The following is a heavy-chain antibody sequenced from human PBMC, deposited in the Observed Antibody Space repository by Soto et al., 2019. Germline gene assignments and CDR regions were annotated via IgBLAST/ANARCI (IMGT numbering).Heavy chain of an antibody. D-gene: IGHD6-19*01. CDR1: GYTLTELS. CDR2: FDPEDGET. V-gene: IGHV1-24*01. CDR3: ATPQNYGDSSWNYFDY. J-gene: IGHJ4*02. Sequence: GASVKVSCKVSGYTLTELSMHWVRQAPGKGLEWMGGFDPEDGETIYAQKFQGRVTMTEDTSTDTAYMELSSLRSEDTAVYYCATPQNYGDSSWNYFDYWGQGTLVTVSS.